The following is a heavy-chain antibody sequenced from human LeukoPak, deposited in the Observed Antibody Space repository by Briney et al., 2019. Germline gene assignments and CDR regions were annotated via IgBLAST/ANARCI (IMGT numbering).Heavy chain of an antibody. Sequence: SQTLSLTCAISGDIVSSNSAAWNWIRQSPSRGPEWLGRTYYRSKWYNDYAASVKSRITINPDTSKNQFSLQLNSVTPDDTAVYYCARDGATADWYFDLWGRGTLVTVSS. V-gene: IGHV6-1*01. CDR2: TYYRSKWYN. CDR3: ARDGATADWYFDL. CDR1: GDIVSSNSAA. J-gene: IGHJ2*01. D-gene: IGHD5-12*01.